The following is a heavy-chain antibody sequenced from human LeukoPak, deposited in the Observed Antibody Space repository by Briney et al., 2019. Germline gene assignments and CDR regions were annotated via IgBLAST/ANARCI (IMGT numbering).Heavy chain of an antibody. J-gene: IGHJ4*02. Sequence: GGSLRLSCAASGFTFSTYAMSWVRQAPGQGLEWVSSINGDGGSTYYAESVKGRFTVSRDNSKNTLYLLMDSLRAEDTAVYYCAKRPDCSTTNCFRFEYWGQGTLVTVSS. CDR2: INGDGGST. CDR3: AKRPDCSTTNCFRFEY. V-gene: IGHV3-23*01. D-gene: IGHD2-2*01. CDR1: GFTFSTYA.